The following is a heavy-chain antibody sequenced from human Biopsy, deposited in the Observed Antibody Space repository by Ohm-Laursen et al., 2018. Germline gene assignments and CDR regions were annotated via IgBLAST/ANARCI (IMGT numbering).Heavy chain of an antibody. Sequence: SDTLSLTWTVSGDSVTKYYWSWIRQPPGKGLEWIGHIYYSVMTNYNPSLQSRVSISVDTSRNQVSLTLSSVTAADTAVYYCARDSGILNYGNFKYYHYYGMDVWGQGTKDTVSS. CDR3: ARDSGILNYGNFKYYHYYGMDV. CDR2: IYYSVMT. CDR1: GDSVTKYY. V-gene: IGHV4-59*02. D-gene: IGHD4-11*01. J-gene: IGHJ6*02.